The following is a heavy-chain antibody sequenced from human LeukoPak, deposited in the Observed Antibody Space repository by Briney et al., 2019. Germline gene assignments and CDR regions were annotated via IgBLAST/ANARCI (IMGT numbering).Heavy chain of an antibody. CDR3: ARPYCSGGSCYSGGNYYYYGMDV. D-gene: IGHD2-15*01. V-gene: IGHV1-69*01. CDR1: GGTFISYA. J-gene: IGHJ6*02. CDR2: IIPIFGTA. Sequence: SVKVSCKASGGTFISYAISGVRQAPGQGLEWMGGIIPIFGTANYAQKFQGRVTITADESTSTAYMELSSLRSEDTAVYYCARPYCSGGSCYSGGNYYYYGMDVWGQGTTVTVSS.